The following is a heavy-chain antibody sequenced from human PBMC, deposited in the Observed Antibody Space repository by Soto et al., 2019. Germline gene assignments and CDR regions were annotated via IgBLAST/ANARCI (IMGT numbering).Heavy chain of an antibody. CDR1: RYTFTSYY. D-gene: IGHD2-21*01. J-gene: IGHJ4*02. CDR2: INPSGGST. Sequence: GASVKVSCKASRYTFTSYYMHWVRQAPGQGLEWMGIINPSGGSTSCAQKFQGRVTMTRDTSTSTVYMELSSLRSEDTAVYYCARFVAAYCGGDCLEYWGQGTLVTVSS. V-gene: IGHV1-46*03. CDR3: ARFVAAYCGGDCLEY.